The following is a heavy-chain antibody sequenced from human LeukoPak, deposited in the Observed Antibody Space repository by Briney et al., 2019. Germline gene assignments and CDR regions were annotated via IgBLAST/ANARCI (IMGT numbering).Heavy chain of an antibody. CDR1: ESTFSTYP. CDR3: AKRPDCSTTNCFRFDY. Sequence: SGGPLKPPLQALESTFSTYPLGGFRKAQGQGWGWVWPLSGDGGSRYYIESVKGRFTISRDNSKNTLNLQMNSLRVEDTAVYYCAKRPDCSTTNCFRFDYWGQGTLVTVSS. D-gene: IGHD2-2*01. CDR2: LSGDGGSR. J-gene: IGHJ4*02. V-gene: IGHV3-23*01.